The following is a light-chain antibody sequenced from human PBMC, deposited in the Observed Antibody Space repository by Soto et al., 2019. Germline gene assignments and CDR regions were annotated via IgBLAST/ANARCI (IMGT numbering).Light chain of an antibody. CDR2: DVS. CDR3: TSYTSITTLS. Sequence: QSVLTQPASVSGSPGQSITISCTGTSSDVGGYNYVSWYQQHPGKAPKLMIYDVSNRPSGVSNRFSGSKSGNTASLTISGLQAEFVADSSSTSYTSITTLSFRTGTNLPVL. J-gene: IGLJ1*01. V-gene: IGLV2-14*01. CDR1: SSDVGGYNY.